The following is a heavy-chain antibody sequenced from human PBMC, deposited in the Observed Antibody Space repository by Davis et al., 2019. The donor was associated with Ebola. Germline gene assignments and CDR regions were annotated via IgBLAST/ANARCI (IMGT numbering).Heavy chain of an antibody. CDR1: GFTFSSYA. CDR3: ARFWSGFDV. D-gene: IGHD3-3*01. V-gene: IGHV3-30-3*01. Sequence: GGSLRLSCAASGFTFSSYAMHWVRQAPGKGLEWVAVISYDGSNKYYADSVKGRFTISRDNSKNTLYLQMNSLRAEDTAVYYCARFWSGFDVWGQGTTVTVSS. J-gene: IGHJ6*02. CDR2: ISYDGSNK.